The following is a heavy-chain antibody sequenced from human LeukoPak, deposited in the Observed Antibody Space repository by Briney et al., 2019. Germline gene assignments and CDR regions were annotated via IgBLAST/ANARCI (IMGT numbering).Heavy chain of an antibody. CDR3: ARHSAGIVVAGK. D-gene: IGHD6-19*01. J-gene: IGHJ4*02. Sequence: PGESLKISCKGSGYSFTSYWISWVRQMPGKGLEWMGRIDPSDSYTNYSPSFQGHVTISADKSISTVYLQWSSLKASDTAVYYCARHSAGIVVAGKWGQGTLVTVSS. CDR1: GYSFTSYW. V-gene: IGHV5-10-1*01. CDR2: IDPSDSYT.